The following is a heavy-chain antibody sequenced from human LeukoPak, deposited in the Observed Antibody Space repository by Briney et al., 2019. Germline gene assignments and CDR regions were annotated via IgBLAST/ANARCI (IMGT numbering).Heavy chain of an antibody. D-gene: IGHD6-13*01. J-gene: IGHJ4*02. CDR1: GFTFSGYW. CDR2: INDDGRYT. Sequence: PGGSLRLSCAASGFTFSGYWMHWVRQVPGKGLVWVSRINDDGRYTVYADSVKGRFTISRDNAKNTLYLQMNSLRAEDTALYYCGRGSGSSWYFYFDYWGQGTLVTVSS. CDR3: GRGSGSSWYFYFDY. V-gene: IGHV3-74*01.